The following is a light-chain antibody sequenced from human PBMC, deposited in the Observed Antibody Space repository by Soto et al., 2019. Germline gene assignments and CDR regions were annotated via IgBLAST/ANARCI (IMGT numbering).Light chain of an antibody. Sequence: QSALTQPASVSGSPGQSITISCTGTSSDVGGYNYVSWYQQHPAKARKLMIYDVSNRTSGVSKRFSGSESGNTASLTISGLQVEDEADYYCSSYTSSSTLIFGGGTKLTVL. CDR3: SSYTSSSTLI. CDR1: SSDVGGYNY. J-gene: IGLJ2*01. V-gene: IGLV2-14*01. CDR2: DVS.